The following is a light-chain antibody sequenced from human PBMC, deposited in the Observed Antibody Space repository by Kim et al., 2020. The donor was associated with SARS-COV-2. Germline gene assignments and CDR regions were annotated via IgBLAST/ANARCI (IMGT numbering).Light chain of an antibody. CDR2: AAS. CDR3: LQDYNYPWT. Sequence: ASIGDRVTITCRASQGIRNDLGWYQQKPGKAPKLLIYAASSLQSGVPSRFSGSGSGTDFTLTISSLQPEDFATYYCLQDYNYPWTFGQGTKVDIK. CDR1: QGIRND. V-gene: IGKV1-6*01. J-gene: IGKJ1*01.